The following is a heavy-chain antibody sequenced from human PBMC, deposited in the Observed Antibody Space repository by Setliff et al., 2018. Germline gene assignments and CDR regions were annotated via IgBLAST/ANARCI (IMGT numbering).Heavy chain of an antibody. CDR2: ISAYNGNA. D-gene: IGHD2-21*02. CDR1: GYTFTSYG. J-gene: IGHJ4*02. V-gene: IGHV1-18*01. CDR3: ARSPPTVVVTAIQAIFDY. Sequence: ASVKVSCKASGYTFTSYGISWVRQAPGQGLEWMGWISAYNGNANYAQKLQGRLTMTTDTSTSTAYMELRSPRSDDTAVYYCARSPPTVVVTAIQAIFDYWGQGTLVTVSS.